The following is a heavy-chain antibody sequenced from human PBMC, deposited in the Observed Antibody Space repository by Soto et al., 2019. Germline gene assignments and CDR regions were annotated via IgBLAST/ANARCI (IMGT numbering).Heavy chain of an antibody. CDR3: ARMAIFGVVPPGGAFDI. Sequence: QVQLVQSGAEVKKPGSSVKVSCKASGGTFSSYAISWVRQAPGQGLEWMGGIIPIFGTANYAQKFQGRVTITADESTNTAYMELSSLRSEDTAVYYCARMAIFGVVPPGGAFDIWGQGTMVTVSS. J-gene: IGHJ3*02. CDR1: GGTFSSYA. V-gene: IGHV1-69*01. CDR2: IIPIFGTA. D-gene: IGHD3-3*01.